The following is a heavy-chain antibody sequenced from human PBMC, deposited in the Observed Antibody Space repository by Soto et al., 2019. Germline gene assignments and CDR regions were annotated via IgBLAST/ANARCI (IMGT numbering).Heavy chain of an antibody. CDR1: GGSISSGGYY. CDR2: IYYSGST. CDR3: ARGVRYCSGGSCYSIPTYNWFDP. V-gene: IGHV4-31*03. Sequence: PSETLSLTCTVSGGSISSGGYYWSWIRQHPGKGLEWIGYIYYSGSTYYNPALKRRGTISVDTSKNQFSLKLSSVTAADTAVYYCARGVRYCSGGSCYSIPTYNWFDPWGQGTLVTVSS. J-gene: IGHJ5*02. D-gene: IGHD2-15*01.